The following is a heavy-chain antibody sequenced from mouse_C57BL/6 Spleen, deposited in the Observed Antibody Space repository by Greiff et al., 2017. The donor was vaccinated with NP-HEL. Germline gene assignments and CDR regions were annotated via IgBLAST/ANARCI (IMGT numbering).Heavy chain of an antibody. CDR1: GFTFTDYY. V-gene: IGHV7-3*01. CDR3: ARSPLYDYDAGAWFAY. J-gene: IGHJ3*01. Sequence: EVQGVESGGGLVQPGGSLSLSCAASGFTFTDYYMSWVRQPPGKALEWLGFIRNKANGYTTEYSASVKARFTISRDNSQSILYLQMNALRAEDSATYYCARSPLYDYDAGAWFAYWGQGTLVTVSA. D-gene: IGHD2-4*01. CDR2: IRNKANGYTT.